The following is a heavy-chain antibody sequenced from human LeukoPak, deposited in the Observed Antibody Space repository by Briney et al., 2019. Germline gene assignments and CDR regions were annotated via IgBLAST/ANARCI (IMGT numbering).Heavy chain of an antibody. CDR1: GFTFSSYA. CDR2: ISGSGGST. CDR3: AKEEDLAYYYGMDV. V-gene: IGHV3-23*01. Sequence: PGGSLRLSCAASGFTFSSYAMSWVRQAPGKGLEWVSAISGSGGSTYYAVSVKGRFTISRDNSKNTLYLQMNSLRAEDTAVYYCAKEEDLAYYYGMDVWGQGTTVTVSS. D-gene: IGHD2-15*01. J-gene: IGHJ6*02.